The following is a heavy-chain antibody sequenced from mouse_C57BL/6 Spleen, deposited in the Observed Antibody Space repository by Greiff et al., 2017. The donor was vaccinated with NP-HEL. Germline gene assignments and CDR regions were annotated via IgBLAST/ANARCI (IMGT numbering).Heavy chain of an antibody. D-gene: IGHD1-3*01. CDR1: GYTFTSYW. V-gene: IGHV1-50*01. CDR3: ASGGKGYFDV. J-gene: IGHJ1*03. Sequence: QVQLQQSGAELVKPGASVKLSCKASGYTFTSYWMQWVKQRPGQGLEWIGEIDPSDSYTNYNQKFKGKATLTVDTSSSTAYMQLSSRTSEDSAVYYCASGGKGYFDVWGTGTTVTVSS. CDR2: IDPSDSYT.